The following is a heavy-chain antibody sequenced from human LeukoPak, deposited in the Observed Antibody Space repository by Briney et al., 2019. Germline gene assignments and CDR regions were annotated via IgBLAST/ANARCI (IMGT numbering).Heavy chain of an antibody. D-gene: IGHD6-13*01. CDR2: IYYSGST. CDR1: GGSISSYY. Sequence: SETLSLTCTVSGGSISSYYWGWIRQPPGKGLEWIGYIYYSGSTNYNPSLKSRVTISVDTSKNQFSLKLSSVTAADTAVYYCARYSSSWYDLSKYYFDYWGQGTLVTVSS. V-gene: IGHV4-59*01. J-gene: IGHJ4*02. CDR3: ARYSSSWYDLSKYYFDY.